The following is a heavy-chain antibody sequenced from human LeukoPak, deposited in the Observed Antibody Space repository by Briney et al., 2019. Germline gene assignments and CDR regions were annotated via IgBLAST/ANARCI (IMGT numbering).Heavy chain of an antibody. CDR1: GGSISGYY. J-gene: IGHJ2*01. V-gene: IGHV4-4*07. Sequence: SETLSLTCTVSGGSISGYYWSWIRQPAGKGLEWIGRIYGSGSTNYNPSLKSRVTISVDTSKNQFSLKLSSVTAADTAVYYCARGDILTGYYSNWYFDLWGRGTLVTVSS. CDR2: IYGSGST. D-gene: IGHD3-9*01. CDR3: ARGDILTGYYSNWYFDL.